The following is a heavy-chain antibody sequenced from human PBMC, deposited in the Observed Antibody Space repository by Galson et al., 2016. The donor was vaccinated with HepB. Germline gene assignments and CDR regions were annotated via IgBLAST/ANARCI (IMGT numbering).Heavy chain of an antibody. J-gene: IGHJ6*02. CDR2: VYYSGNT. D-gene: IGHD6-13*01. V-gene: IGHV4-59*01. Sequence: ETLSLTCTVSGGSLSTYYWSWIRQPPGKGLEWIGYVYYSGNTNYNPSLKRPITISVYASKNQFSLKLSSVTAADTAVYYCARLQQLPRKDNYYYYAMDVWGQGTTVTVSS. CDR1: GGSLSTYY. CDR3: ARLQQLPRKDNYYYYAMDV.